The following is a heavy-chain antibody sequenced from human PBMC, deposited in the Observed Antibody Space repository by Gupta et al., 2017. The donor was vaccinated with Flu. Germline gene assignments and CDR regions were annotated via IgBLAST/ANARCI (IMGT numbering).Heavy chain of an antibody. CDR3: ANSYGGNPYYFDN. CDR1: GFTFTNYY. CDR2: INANGRAR. V-gene: IGHV3-11*01. D-gene: IGHD4-17*01. J-gene: IGHJ4*02. Sequence: QVQLVQSGGGLVKPGGSLRLSCSASGFTFTNYYMKRIRQAPGKGLEWISDINANGRARWYADSAKGRFTISRDNAKNSLFLQMDSLTADDTADYYCANSYGGNPYYFDNWGQGTLVTVSS.